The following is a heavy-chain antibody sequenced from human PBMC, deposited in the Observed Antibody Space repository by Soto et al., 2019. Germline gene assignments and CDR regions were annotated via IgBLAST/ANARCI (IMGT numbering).Heavy chain of an antibody. CDR2: ISGSGASP. D-gene: IGHD2-2*01. J-gene: IGHJ4*02. Sequence: GGSLRLSCAASGFTFSSYAMSWVRQAPGKGLEWVSAISGSGASPSYADSVQGRFTISRDNPKRTLYLQMNNLRAEDTVVYYCAKARCSTTNCYVPDYWGQGTLVTVSS. V-gene: IGHV3-23*01. CDR3: AKARCSTTNCYVPDY. CDR1: GFTFSSYA.